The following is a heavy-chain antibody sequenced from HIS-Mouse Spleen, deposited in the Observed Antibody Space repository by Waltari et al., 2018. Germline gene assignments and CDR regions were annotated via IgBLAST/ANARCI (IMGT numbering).Heavy chain of an antibody. CDR1: GFTVRRNY. D-gene: IGHD6-13*01. CDR3: ARGGLAAAGWYFDL. V-gene: IGHV3-53*01. Sequence: EVQLVESGGGLIQPGGSVILSCAASGFTVRRNYMSRVLRAPGQGLEWVSVIYSGGSTYYADSVKGRFTISRDNSKNTLYLQMNSLGAEDTAVYYCARGGLAAAGWYFDLWGRGTLVTVSS. J-gene: IGHJ2*01. CDR2: IYSGGST.